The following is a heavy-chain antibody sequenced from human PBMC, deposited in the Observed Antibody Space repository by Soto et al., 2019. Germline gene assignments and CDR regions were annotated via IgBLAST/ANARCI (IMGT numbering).Heavy chain of an antibody. J-gene: IGHJ3*02. Sequence: GESLKISCKGSGYSFTTYWINWVRQMPGKGLEWVGRIDPNDSDTRYSPSFQGQVTISADKSISTAYLQWSSLKASDTAMYYCARNHGGRYAELKGAFDIWGQGTMVTVSS. CDR1: GYSFTTYW. D-gene: IGHD3-16*01. CDR3: ARNHGGRYAELKGAFDI. CDR2: IDPNDSDT. V-gene: IGHV5-10-1*04.